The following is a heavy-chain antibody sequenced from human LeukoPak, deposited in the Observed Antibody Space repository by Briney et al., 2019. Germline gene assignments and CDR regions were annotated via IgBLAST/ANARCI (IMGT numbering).Heavy chain of an antibody. CDR2: IRYDGSNK. D-gene: IGHD4-23*01. Sequence: GGSLRLSCAASGFTFSSYGMHWVRQAPGKGLEWVAFIRYDGSNKYYADSVTGRFTISRDNSKNTLYLQMNSLRAEDTAVYYCAKGPTVVYAFDIWGQGTMVTVSS. V-gene: IGHV3-30*02. CDR1: GFTFSSYG. CDR3: AKGPTVVYAFDI. J-gene: IGHJ3*02.